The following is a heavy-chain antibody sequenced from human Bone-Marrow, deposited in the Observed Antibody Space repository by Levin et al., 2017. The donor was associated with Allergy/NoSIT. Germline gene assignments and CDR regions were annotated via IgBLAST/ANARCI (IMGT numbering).Heavy chain of an antibody. Sequence: PGGSLRLSCAASGLGFSNYWMAWVRQAPGKGLEWVANIRQDGNEKNYVDSVKGRFSISRDNAKNSLYLQMNSLRAEDTALYYCVQNQMYNRGRQDYDALGIWGQGTMVTVS. V-gene: IGHV3-7*01. CDR3: VQNQMYNRGRQDYDALGI. J-gene: IGHJ3*02. CDR1: GLGFSNYW. CDR2: IRQDGNEK. D-gene: IGHD1-1*01.